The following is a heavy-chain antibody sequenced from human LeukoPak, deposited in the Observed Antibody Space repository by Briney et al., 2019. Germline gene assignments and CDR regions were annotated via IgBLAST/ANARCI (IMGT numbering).Heavy chain of an antibody. V-gene: IGHV1-69*05. CDR1: AATFSSYA. CDR2: IIPIFGTA. J-gene: IGHJ4*02. CDR3: ASTTMVRGVIGY. Sequence: SVKVSSKASAATFSSYAIGWLRHAPGHWLDWMGGIIPIFGTANYAQKFQGRVTITTDESTSTAYMELSSLRSEDTAVYYCASTTMVRGVIGYWGQGTLVTVSS. D-gene: IGHD3-10*01.